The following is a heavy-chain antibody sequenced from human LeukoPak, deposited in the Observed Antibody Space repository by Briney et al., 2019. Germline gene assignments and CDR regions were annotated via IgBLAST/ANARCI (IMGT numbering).Heavy chain of an antibody. Sequence: PGGSLRLSCGASGFDFRSSWMTWVPQAPGRGLECMANIKEDGSETYYVDSVEGRFTIPRDNAKNSLYLQMNSLRAEDTAVYYCARVTIFGVVSALGPLDSWGQGTLVTVSS. CDR1: GFDFRSSW. CDR3: ARVTIFGVVSALGPLDS. CDR2: IKEDGSET. D-gene: IGHD3-3*01. V-gene: IGHV3-7*01. J-gene: IGHJ4*02.